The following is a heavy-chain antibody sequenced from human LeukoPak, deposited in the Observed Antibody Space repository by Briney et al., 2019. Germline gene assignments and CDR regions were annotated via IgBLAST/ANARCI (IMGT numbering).Heavy chain of an antibody. Sequence: ASVKVSCKVSGYTLTELSMHWVRQAPGKGLEWMGGFDPEDGETIYAQKFQGRVTMTEDTSTDTAYMELSSLRSEDTAVYYYATRGITVVNPHRTFDYWGQGTLVTVSS. CDR1: GYTLTELS. V-gene: IGHV1-24*01. D-gene: IGHD4-23*01. CDR2: FDPEDGET. J-gene: IGHJ4*02. CDR3: ATRGITVVNPHRTFDY.